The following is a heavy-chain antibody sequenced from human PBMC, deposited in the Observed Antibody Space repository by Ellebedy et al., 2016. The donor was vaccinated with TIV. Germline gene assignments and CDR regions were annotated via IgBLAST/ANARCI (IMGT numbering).Heavy chain of an antibody. J-gene: IGHJ4*02. CDR3: APLEEAGATGTFDY. D-gene: IGHD1-26*01. V-gene: IGHV3-48*02. CDR2: ISSSSRAI. Sequence: PGGSLRLSCAVSAFSLSTYSMNWVRQAPGKGLEWVAYISSSSRAIYYADSVKSRFTISRDNAKNSLYLQMNSLRDEDTAVYYCAPLEEAGATGTFDYWGQGTLVTVSS. CDR1: AFSLSTYS.